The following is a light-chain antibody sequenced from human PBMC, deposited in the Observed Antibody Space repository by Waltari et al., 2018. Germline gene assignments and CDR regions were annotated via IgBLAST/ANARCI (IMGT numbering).Light chain of an antibody. CDR1: SGSLSTTSY. Sequence: QTVVTQEPSLSVSPGGTVTPTCALCSGSLSTTSYPTWYQQTPGQAPRTLVYKANARSSGVPDRFSGSILGNTAALTITGAQADDESDYYCALYMGSGIWVFGGGTRLTVL. V-gene: IGLV8-61*01. CDR3: ALYMGSGIWV. CDR2: KAN. J-gene: IGLJ3*02.